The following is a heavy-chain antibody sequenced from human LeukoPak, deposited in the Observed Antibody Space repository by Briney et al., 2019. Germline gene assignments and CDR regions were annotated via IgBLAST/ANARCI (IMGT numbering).Heavy chain of an antibody. CDR2: IIPIFGTA. V-gene: IGHV1-69*05. CDR3: ASGGLGELSLPDY. Sequence: ASVKVSCKASGGTFSSYAISWVRQAPGQGLEWMGRIIPIFGTANYPQKFQGRVTITTDESTSTAYMELSSLRSEDTAVYYCASGGLGELSLPDYWGQGTLVTVSS. D-gene: IGHD3-16*02. CDR1: GGTFSSYA. J-gene: IGHJ4*02.